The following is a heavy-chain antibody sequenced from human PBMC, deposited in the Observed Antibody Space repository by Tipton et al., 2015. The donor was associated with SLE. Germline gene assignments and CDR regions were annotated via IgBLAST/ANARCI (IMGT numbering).Heavy chain of an antibody. CDR2: LYESGST. CDR1: GYSIHTHYY. V-gene: IGHV4-38-2*01. CDR3: VNFPGY. J-gene: IGHJ4*02. Sequence: LSLTCAVSGYSIHTHYYWGWIRQPPGKGLEWIGSLYESGSTYYNPSLKSRVTISLDRSKSLFSLILTSVSAPDTAVYYCVNFPGYWGQGTLVTVSS. D-gene: IGHD6-13*01.